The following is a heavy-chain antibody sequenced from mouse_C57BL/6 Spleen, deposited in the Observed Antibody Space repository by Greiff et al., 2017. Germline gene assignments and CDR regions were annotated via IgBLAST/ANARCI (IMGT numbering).Heavy chain of an antibody. CDR3: ARMYYGSSLDY. D-gene: IGHD1-1*01. Sequence: QVQLQQPGAELVMPGASVKLSCKASGYTFTSYWMHWVKQRPGQGLEWIGEIDPSDSYTNYNQKFKGKSTLTVDKSSSTAYMQLSSLTSEDSAVYYCARMYYGSSLDYWGQGTTLTVSS. V-gene: IGHV1-69*01. CDR2: IDPSDSYT. CDR1: GYTFTSYW. J-gene: IGHJ2*01.